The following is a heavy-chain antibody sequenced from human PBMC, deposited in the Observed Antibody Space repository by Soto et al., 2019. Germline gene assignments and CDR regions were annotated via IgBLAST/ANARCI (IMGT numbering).Heavy chain of an antibody. CDR1: GGTFGSYA. D-gene: IGHD3-10*01. V-gene: IGHV1-69*13. J-gene: IGHJ4*02. Sequence: GPSVKVSCKASGGTFGSYAISWVRQAPGQGLEWMGGIIPIFGTANYAQKFQGRVTITADESTSTAYMELSSLRSEDTAVYYCAIVSGSGSYVPSRDYYWGQGTLVTVSS. CDR2: IIPIFGTA. CDR3: AIVSGSGSYVPSRDYY.